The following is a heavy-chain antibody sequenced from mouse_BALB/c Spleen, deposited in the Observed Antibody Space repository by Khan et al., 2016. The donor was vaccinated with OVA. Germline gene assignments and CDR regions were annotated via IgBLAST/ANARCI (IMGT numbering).Heavy chain of an antibody. D-gene: IGHD2-14*01. J-gene: IGHJ3*01. CDR1: DYTFTSYD. CDR3: ASGGYGGFAY. CDR2: MFPGDGST. Sequence: QVRLQQSGAELVKPGASVKLSCKASDYTFTSYDINWVRQRPEQGLEWIGWMFPGDGSTKYNENLKGKATLTTDKSSSTAYMQHSRLTSEDSGAYFCASGGYGGFAYWGQGTLVTVSA. V-gene: IGHV1-85*01.